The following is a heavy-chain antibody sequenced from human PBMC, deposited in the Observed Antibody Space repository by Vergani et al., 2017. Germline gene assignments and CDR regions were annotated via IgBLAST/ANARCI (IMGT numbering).Heavy chain of an antibody. CDR1: GYSISRGYY. V-gene: IGHV4-38-2*01. Sequence: QGQLQESGPGLVKPSETLSLTCAVPGYSISRGYYWGWIRQPPGKGLEWIGSIYHSGSTYYNRSLKSRVTISVDTSKKQFSLKLSSVTAADPAVYYCARQVGRGRDVMVGWGQGTTVTVSS. CDR2: IYHSGST. J-gene: IGHJ6*02. CDR3: ARQVGRGRDVMVG. D-gene: IGHD3-16*01.